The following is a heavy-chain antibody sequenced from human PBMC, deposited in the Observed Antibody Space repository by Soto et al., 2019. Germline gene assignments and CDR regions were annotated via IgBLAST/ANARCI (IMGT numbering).Heavy chain of an antibody. Sequence: PSETLSLTCTVSGGSISSGDYYWSWIRQPPGKGLEWIGYIYYSGSTYYNPSLKSRVTISVDTSKNQFSLKLSSVTAADTAVYYCARTPHDYGDYGEAEYYFDYWGQGTLVTVS. CDR2: IYYSGST. D-gene: IGHD4-17*01. CDR3: ARTPHDYGDYGEAEYYFDY. V-gene: IGHV4-30-4*01. J-gene: IGHJ4*02. CDR1: GGSISSGDYY.